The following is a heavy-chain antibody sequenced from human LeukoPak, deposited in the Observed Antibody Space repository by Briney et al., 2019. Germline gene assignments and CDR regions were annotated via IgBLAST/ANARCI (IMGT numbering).Heavy chain of an antibody. CDR2: ISSSGNT. D-gene: IGHD6-19*01. CDR1: GGSTSGGNYY. CDR3: ARDRVAGNLGYYGMDV. V-gene: IGHV4-39*07. J-gene: IGHJ6*02. Sequence: SETLSLTCIVSGGSTSGGNYYWGWIRRPPGKGLEWLGGISSSGNTYYNPSLKSRITISVDTSKNHFSLKLSSVTAADTAVYYCARDRVAGNLGYYGMDVWGQGTTVTVSS.